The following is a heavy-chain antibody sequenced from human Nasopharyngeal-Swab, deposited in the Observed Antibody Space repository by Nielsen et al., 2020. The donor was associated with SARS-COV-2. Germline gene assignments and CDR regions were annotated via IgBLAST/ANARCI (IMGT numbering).Heavy chain of an antibody. CDR2: INGDGRIT. CDR3: ARDRDMSSGWL. V-gene: IGHV3-23*01. D-gene: IGHD6-19*01. Sequence: GESLKISCAASGFTFSSYAMSWVRQAPGKGPEWVSRINGDGRITTYADSVKGRLTISRDNSKNTLYLQMNSLRAEDTAVYYCARDRDMSSGWLWGQGTLVTVSS. J-gene: IGHJ4*02. CDR1: GFTFSSYA.